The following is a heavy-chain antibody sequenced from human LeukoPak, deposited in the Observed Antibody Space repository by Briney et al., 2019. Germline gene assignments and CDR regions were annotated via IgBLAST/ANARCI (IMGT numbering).Heavy chain of an antibody. V-gene: IGHV3-23*01. CDR1: GFTFINYG. CDR2: ISGRGGST. J-gene: IGHJ4*02. D-gene: IGHD2-2*01. CDR3: AKGVVVAPDVTPFDY. Sequence: PGGSLRLSCAASGFTFINYGMRWVRQAPGKGLEWVSGISGRGGSTDYAGSVQGRFTISRDNSKNTLYLQMNSLRAEDTAVYYCAKGVVVAPDVTPFDYWGQGTLVTVSS.